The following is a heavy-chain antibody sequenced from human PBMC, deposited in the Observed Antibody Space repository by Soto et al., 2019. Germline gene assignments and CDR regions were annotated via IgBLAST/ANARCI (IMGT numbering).Heavy chain of an antibody. CDR2: IYWDDAK. J-gene: IGHJ4*02. CDR1: GFSRSTSGVG. CDR3: AQRGPLPAVTTGTFDY. Sequence: QITLKESGPTLVKPTQTLTLTCTFSGFSRSTSGVGDAWIRQPPVKALERLALIYWDDAKRYSPALKSRLTNSKDTSKNQVVITMTNMDPVDTASYYCAQRGPLPAVTTGTFDYWGKGPLVTV. V-gene: IGHV2-5*02. D-gene: IGHD4-4*01.